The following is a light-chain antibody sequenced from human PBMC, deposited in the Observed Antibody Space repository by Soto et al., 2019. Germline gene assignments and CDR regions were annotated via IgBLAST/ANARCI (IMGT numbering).Light chain of an antibody. CDR2: DVD. J-gene: IGLJ1*01. CDR1: SNDVGAYHF. V-gene: IGLV2-14*03. Sequence: QSALTQPASMSGSPGQSIAISCTGTSNDVGAYHFVSWFQQHPGKAPKLIIYDVDNRPSGVSDRFSASKSGNTASLTISGLQAEDEADYYCSSYVTDDTYVFGTGTKLTVL. CDR3: SSYVTDDTYV.